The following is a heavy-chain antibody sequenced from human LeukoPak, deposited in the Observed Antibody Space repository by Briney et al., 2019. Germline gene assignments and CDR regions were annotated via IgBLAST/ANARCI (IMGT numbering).Heavy chain of an antibody. J-gene: IGHJ3*02. V-gene: IGHV3-74*01. CDR1: GFTFNTYT. D-gene: IGHD6-25*01. CDR2: INSDGSST. Sequence: GGSLRLSCAASGFTFNTYTMSWVRQAPGKGLVWVSRINSDGSSTSYADSVKGRFTISRDNAKNTLYLQMNSLRAEDTAVYYCARRSAAKDAFDIWGQGTMVTVSS. CDR3: ARRSAAKDAFDI.